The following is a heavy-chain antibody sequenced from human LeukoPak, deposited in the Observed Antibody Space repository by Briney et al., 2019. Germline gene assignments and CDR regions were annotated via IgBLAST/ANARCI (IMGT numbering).Heavy chain of an antibody. D-gene: IGHD4-11*01. CDR3: ACRMFASNWFQP. Sequence: GESLKISCQGSGYSFIDYWIGWVRQMPGKGLDGMAVIYPGDSRTRYNPSFQGQVTISADKSINTAYLEWNSLKASDTALYYCACRMFASNWFQPWGQGTLVTVSS. CDR2: IYPGDSRT. V-gene: IGHV5-51*01. CDR1: GYSFIDYW. J-gene: IGHJ5*02.